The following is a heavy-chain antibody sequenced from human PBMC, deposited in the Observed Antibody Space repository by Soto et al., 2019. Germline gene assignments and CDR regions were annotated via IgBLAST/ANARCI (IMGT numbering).Heavy chain of an antibody. Sequence: PSETLSLTCTVSGGSISRGDYYWSWIRQPPGKGLEWIGYTYYSGSSYYNPPLKSRVTISVDTSKNQFSLKLNSVTAADTAVYYCARDPYTYGSRGLDCWGQGPLVTVSS. CDR2: TYYSGSS. V-gene: IGHV4-30-4*01. J-gene: IGHJ4*02. CDR1: GGSISRGDYY. CDR3: ARDPYTYGSRGLDC. D-gene: IGHD5-18*01.